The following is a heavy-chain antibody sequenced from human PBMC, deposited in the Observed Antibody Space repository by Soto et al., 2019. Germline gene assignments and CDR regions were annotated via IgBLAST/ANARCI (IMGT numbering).Heavy chain of an antibody. CDR2: ARNKANGYTT. D-gene: IGHD2-8*01. J-gene: IGHJ4*02. V-gene: IGHV3-72*01. CDR3: ARLMGASFDL. Sequence: PGGSLRLSCVVPGFTFSYHHMGWVRQAPGKGLEWVGRARNKANGYTTVHVASVKCRFTISRDDSKNSLYLQMNSLKACDTAVYFCARLMGASFDLWGQGALVTVSS. CDR1: GFTFSYHH.